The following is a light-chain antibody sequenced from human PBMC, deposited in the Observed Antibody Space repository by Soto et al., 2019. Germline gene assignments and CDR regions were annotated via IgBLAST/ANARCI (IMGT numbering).Light chain of an antibody. Sequence: DIVMTQSPDSLTVPLGGRATINCRSSQSVLYRSNNQNYLAWFQQKPGQPPRLLIYGISKRATDIPDRFSGSGSGTEFTLTISSLQPDDFATYYCQHYNSYSEAFGQGTKVDIK. J-gene: IGKJ1*01. CDR1: QSVLYRSNNQNY. CDR3: QHYNSYSEA. V-gene: IGKV4-1*01. CDR2: GIS.